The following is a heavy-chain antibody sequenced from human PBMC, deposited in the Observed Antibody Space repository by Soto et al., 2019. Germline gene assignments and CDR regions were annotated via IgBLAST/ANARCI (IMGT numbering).Heavy chain of an antibody. Sequence: SETLSLTCTVSGVSISSSSYYWGWIRQPPGKGLEWIGSIYYSASTYYNPSLKSRVTISVDTSKNQFSLKLSSVTAADTAVYYCARHAYSSGSDYWGQGTLVTVSS. D-gene: IGHD6-19*01. V-gene: IGHV4-39*01. CDR3: ARHAYSSGSDY. J-gene: IGHJ4*02. CDR2: IYYSAST. CDR1: GVSISSSSYY.